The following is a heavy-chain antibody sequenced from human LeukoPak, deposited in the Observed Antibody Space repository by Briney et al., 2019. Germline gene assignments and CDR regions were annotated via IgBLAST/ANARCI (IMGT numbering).Heavy chain of an antibody. CDR3: ARRQWLDEPYFDY. CDR1: GGSISSSSYY. V-gene: IGHV4-39*01. CDR2: IYYSGST. D-gene: IGHD6-19*01. Sequence: SETLSLTCTVSGGSISSSSYYWGWIRQPPGKGLEWIGSIYYSGSTYYNPSLKSRVTISVDTSKNQFSLKLSSVTAADTAVYYCARRQWLDEPYFDYWGQGTLVTVSS. J-gene: IGHJ4*02.